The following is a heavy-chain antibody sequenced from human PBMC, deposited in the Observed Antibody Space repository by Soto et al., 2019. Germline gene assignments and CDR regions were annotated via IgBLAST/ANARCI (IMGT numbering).Heavy chain of an antibody. D-gene: IGHD6-13*01. CDR3: ARTLAAAAPSFDY. J-gene: IGHJ4*02. CDR2: INHSGST. CDR1: GGSFSGYY. V-gene: IGHV4-34*01. Sequence: SETLSLTCAVYGGSFSGYYWSWIRQPPGKGLEWIGEINHSGSTKYNPSHKSRVTKSVETSKNQFSLKLSSVTAADTTVFYCARTLAAAAPSFDYWGQGTLVTVSS.